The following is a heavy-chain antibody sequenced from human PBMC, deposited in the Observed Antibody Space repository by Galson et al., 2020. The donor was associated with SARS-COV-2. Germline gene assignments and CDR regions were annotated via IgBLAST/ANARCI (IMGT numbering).Heavy chain of an antibody. CDR2: ISGGGSAT. J-gene: IGHJ6*02. CDR1: GFSPSSFE. CDR3: AREGVIQGAGMDV. V-gene: IGHV3-48*03. Sequence: GGSLSLSCAASGFSPSSFETNWPRHVPGKGLEWISYISGGGSATYYADSVKGRFTISKDNAKNVVYLRMNSLRVEDTGVYYCAREGVIQGAGMDVWGQGTTVIVSS.